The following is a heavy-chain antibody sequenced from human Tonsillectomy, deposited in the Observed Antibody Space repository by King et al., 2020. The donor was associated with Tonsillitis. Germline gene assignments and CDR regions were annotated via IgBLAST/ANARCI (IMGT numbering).Heavy chain of an antibody. D-gene: IGHD3-22*01. V-gene: IGHV3-30*18. CDR2: ISYDGSDT. Sequence: VQLVESGGGVVQPGRSLRLSCAASGFTFSSYGMHWVRQAPGKGLEWVAVISYDGSDTYSADSVKGRFTVSRDNSKNTLYLQMNSLRAEDTAVYYCAKDVHYYYSSGYFDYWGQGNLVTVSS. CDR1: GFTFSSYG. CDR3: AKDVHYYYSSGYFDY. J-gene: IGHJ4*02.